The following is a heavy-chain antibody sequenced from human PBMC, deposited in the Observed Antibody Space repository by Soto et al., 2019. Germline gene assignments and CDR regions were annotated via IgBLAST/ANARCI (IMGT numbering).Heavy chain of an antibody. CDR2: ITPIIGIA. V-gene: IGHV1-69*02. CDR3: ARRYGGNFDY. Sequence: PSGRVSSKASEGTFRSYTISWVRQATGQEFEWMGRITPIIGIANYAQKPQGRVTIPADKSTSTAYMELSRLRSEDTAVYYCARRYGGNFDYWGQGTLVTVSS. J-gene: IGHJ4*02. CDR1: EGTFRSYT. D-gene: IGHD3-16*01.